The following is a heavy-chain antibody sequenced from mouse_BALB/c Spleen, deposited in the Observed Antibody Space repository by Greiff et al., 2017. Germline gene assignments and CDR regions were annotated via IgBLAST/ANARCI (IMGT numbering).Heavy chain of an antibody. CDR3: ARFGAYYGNYYAMDY. V-gene: IGHV14-3*02. CDR2: IDPANGNT. J-gene: IGHJ4*01. Sequence: EVQLQQSGAELVKPGASVKLSCTASGFNIKDTYMHWVKQRPEQGLEWIGRIDPANGNTKYDPKFQGKATITADTSSNTAYLQLSSLTSEDTAVYYCARFGAYYGNYYAMDYWGQGTSVTVSS. D-gene: IGHD2-10*01. CDR1: GFNIKDTY.